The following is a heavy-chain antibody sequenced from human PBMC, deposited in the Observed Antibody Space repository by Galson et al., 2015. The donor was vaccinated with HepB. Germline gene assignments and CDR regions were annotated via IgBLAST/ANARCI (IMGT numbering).Heavy chain of an antibody. CDR3: AGGGDCSGGSCHEGF. V-gene: IGHV1-69*06. CDR2: IIPIFGRG. D-gene: IGHD2-15*01. CDR1: GGTFNSYS. J-gene: IGHJ4*02. Sequence: SVKVSCKASGGTFNSYSINWVRQAPGQGLEWMGGIIPIFGRGNYAQKFQGRVTITADKSTSTVFMELSGLTSEDTAIYYCAGGGDCSGGSCHEGFWGQGTLVTVSS.